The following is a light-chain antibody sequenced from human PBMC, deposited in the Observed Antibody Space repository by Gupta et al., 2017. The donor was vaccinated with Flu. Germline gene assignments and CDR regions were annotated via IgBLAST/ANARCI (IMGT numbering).Light chain of an antibody. CDR1: QSVSRNY. CDR3: QQYCSSPTT. V-gene: IGKV3-20*01. CDR2: GAS. J-gene: IGKJ1*01. Sequence: GTRSLSRGERATLSCRASQSVSRNYLPRYQQKPGQAPRLLIYGASIRATGIPDRFRGSGSGTDFTLTMSRLEPEDCAVYYCQQYCSSPTTFGQGTKVEIK.